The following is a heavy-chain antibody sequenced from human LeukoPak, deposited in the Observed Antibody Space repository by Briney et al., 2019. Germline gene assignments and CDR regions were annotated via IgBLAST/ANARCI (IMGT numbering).Heavy chain of an antibody. V-gene: IGHV3-23*01. CDR3: AKDVGKWESLHFFDY. J-gene: IGHJ4*02. Sequence: GGSLRLSCLTSGFTFSTNAMSWVRQAPGKGLEWISGISGSGASTYYADSVTGRFTISRDDSRNTLYLQMNSLRGDDTAVYYCAKDVGKWESLHFFDYWGQGTLVTVSS. D-gene: IGHD1-26*01. CDR1: GFTFSTNA. CDR2: ISGSGAST.